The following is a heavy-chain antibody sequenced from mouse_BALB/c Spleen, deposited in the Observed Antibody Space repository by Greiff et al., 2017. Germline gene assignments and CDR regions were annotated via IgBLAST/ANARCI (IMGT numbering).Heavy chain of an antibody. CDR1: GFTFSSYG. Sequence: EVLVVESGGDLVKPGGSLKLSCAASGFTFSSYGMSWVRQTPDKRLEWVATISSGGSTYYPDSVKGRFTISRDNARNILYLQMSSLRSEDTAMYYCARGGGWGQGTSVTVSS. J-gene: IGHJ4*01. V-gene: IGHV5-6-5*01. CDR2: ISSGGST. CDR3: ARGGG.